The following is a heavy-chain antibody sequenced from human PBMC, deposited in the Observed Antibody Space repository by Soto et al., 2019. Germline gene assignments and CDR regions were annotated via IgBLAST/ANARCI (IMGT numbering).Heavy chain of an antibody. Sequence: PGGSLRLSCAASGFSFSSYSMNWVRQAPGKGLEWVSSISTSSSYIYYADSVKGRFTISRDNAKNSLLLQMNSLRAEDTAVYYCARDNVDLGTSWGLDYWGKGTLVTVSS. J-gene: IGHJ4*02. CDR3: ARDNVDLGTSWGLDY. V-gene: IGHV3-21*01. CDR1: GFSFSSYS. D-gene: IGHD3-16*01. CDR2: ISTSSSYI.